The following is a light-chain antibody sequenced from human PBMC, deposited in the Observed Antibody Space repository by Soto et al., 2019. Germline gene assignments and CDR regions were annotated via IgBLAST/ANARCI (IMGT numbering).Light chain of an antibody. CDR1: QSVSSTY. J-gene: IGKJ5*01. CDR2: AAS. V-gene: IGKV3D-15*01. CDR3: QQYNDRPPIT. Sequence: EIVLTQSPGTLSLSPGERATLSCRASQSVSSTYLAWYQQKPGQAPRLLIYAASSRETGIPDTFSGSGSGTEFTLTISGLQSEDFAVYYCQQYNDRPPITFGQGTRLEIK.